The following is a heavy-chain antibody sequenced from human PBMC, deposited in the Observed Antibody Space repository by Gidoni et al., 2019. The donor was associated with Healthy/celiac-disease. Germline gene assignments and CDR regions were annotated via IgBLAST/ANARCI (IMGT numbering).Heavy chain of an antibody. J-gene: IGHJ5*02. Sequence: QVQLQESGPGLVKPSQTLSPTCTVSGGSISSGGYDWRWIRQHPGKGLEWIGCIWYSGSTYYNPSLKSRVTISVDTSKNKFSLKLSFVTAADTAVYYCARGSYYDFWSGYIAWFDPWGQGTLVTVSS. CDR2: IWYSGST. CDR3: ARGSYYDFWSGYIAWFDP. D-gene: IGHD3-3*01. CDR1: GGSISSGGYD. V-gene: IGHV4-31*03.